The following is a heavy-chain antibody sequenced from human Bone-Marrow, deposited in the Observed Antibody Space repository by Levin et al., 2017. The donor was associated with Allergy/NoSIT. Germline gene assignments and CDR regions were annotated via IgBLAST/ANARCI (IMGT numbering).Heavy chain of an antibody. Sequence: VASVKVSCKASGYTFTSYGISWVRQAPGQGLEWMGWISAYNGNTNYAQKLQGRVTMTTDTSTSTAYMELRSLRSDDTAVYYCARVLGCSGGSCYSLYYFDYWGQGTLVTVSS. CDR1: GYTFTSYG. D-gene: IGHD2-15*01. J-gene: IGHJ4*02. CDR2: ISAYNGNT. CDR3: ARVLGCSGGSCYSLYYFDY. V-gene: IGHV1-18*01.